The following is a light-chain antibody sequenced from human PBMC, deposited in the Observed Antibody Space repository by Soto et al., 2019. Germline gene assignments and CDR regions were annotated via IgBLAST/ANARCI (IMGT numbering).Light chain of an antibody. CDR1: SSDVGGYNY. CDR3: SSYTSSNTPLV. CDR2: DVS. V-gene: IGLV2-14*01. Sequence: QSALTQPASVPGSPGQSITISCTGTSSDVGGYNYVSWYQQHPGKAPKLMIYDVSNRPSGVSNRFSGSKSGNTASLTISGLQAEDEADYYCSSYTSSNTPLVFGTGTKLTVL. J-gene: IGLJ1*01.